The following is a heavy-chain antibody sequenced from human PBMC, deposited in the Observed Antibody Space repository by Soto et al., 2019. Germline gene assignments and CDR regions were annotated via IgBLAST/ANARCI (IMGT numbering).Heavy chain of an antibody. Sequence: SETLSLTCTVSGASISPYYWSWIRQPPGKRLEWIGFISSSGNTNYNPSLESRVSISVDTSKNQFSLRLSSVTAADTAVYYCVRDAYSSSHFDYWGQGTLVTVSS. CDR3: VRDAYSSSHFDY. V-gene: IGHV4-59*01. CDR2: ISSSGNT. CDR1: GASISPYY. D-gene: IGHD6-6*01. J-gene: IGHJ4*02.